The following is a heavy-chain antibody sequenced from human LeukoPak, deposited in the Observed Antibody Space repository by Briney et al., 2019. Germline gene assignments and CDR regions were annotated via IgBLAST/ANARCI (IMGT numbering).Heavy chain of an antibody. J-gene: IGHJ4*02. CDR3: AKVDYWSPESYLDS. D-gene: IGHD1-1*01. CDR1: GFPFGSYA. CDR2: ITDGADT. Sequence: GGSLRLSCAASGFPFGSYAMTWVRQAPGKGLESVSVITDGADTYYADSVKGRFTISRDNSQNTVHLQMDNLRADDTAVYYCAKVDYWSPESYLDSWGQGTLVTVSS. V-gene: IGHV3-23*01.